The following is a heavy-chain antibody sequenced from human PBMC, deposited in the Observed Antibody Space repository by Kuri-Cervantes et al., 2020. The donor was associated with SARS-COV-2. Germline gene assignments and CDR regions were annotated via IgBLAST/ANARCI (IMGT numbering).Heavy chain of an antibody. D-gene: IGHD4-17*01. CDR1: GGSISSGGYY. CDR2: IYYSGST. V-gene: IGHV4-31*03. J-gene: IGHJ4*02. Sequence: LRLTCTVSGGSISSGGYYWSWIRQHPGKGLEWIGYIYYSGSTYYNPSLKSRVTISVDTSKNQFSLKLSSVTAADTAVDYCARVGAYGDYYFDYWGQGTLVTVSS. CDR3: ARVGAYGDYYFDY.